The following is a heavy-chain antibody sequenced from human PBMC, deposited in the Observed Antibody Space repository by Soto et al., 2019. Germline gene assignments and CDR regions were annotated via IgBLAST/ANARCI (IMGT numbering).Heavy chain of an antibody. CDR2: IYHSGST. CDR3: ARAIAARPPDY. D-gene: IGHD6-6*01. V-gene: IGHV4-30-2*01. CDR1: GGSISSGGYS. J-gene: IGHJ4*02. Sequence: SETLSLTCAVSGGSISSGGYSWSWIRQPPGKGLEWIGYIYHSGSTYYNPSLKSRVTISVDRSKNQFSLKLSSVTAADTAGYYGARAIAARPPDYWGQETLFTIAS.